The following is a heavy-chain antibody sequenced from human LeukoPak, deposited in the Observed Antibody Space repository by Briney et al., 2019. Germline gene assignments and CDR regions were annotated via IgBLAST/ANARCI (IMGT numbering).Heavy chain of an antibody. J-gene: IGHJ4*02. D-gene: IGHD3-3*01. CDR2: INPSGGST. CDR3: ARSIYDFWSGYYRVGFDY. V-gene: IGHV1-46*01. Sequence: ASVKVSCKASGYTFTSYYMHWVRQAPGQGLEWMGIINPSGGSTSYAQKFQGRVTMTSDTSTSTVYMELSSLRSEDTAVYYCARSIYDFWSGYYRVGFDYWGQGTLVNVSS. CDR1: GYTFTSYY.